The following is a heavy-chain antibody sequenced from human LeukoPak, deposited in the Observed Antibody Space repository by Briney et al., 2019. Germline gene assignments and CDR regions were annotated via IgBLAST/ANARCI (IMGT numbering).Heavy chain of an antibody. J-gene: IGHJ5*02. CDR1: GYTFTSYY. D-gene: IGHD6-19*01. CDR2: INPSGGST. CDR3: AKDPYSSGPYNWFDP. V-gene: IGHV1-46*01. Sequence: ASVKVSCKASGYTFTSYYMHWVRQAPGQGLEWMGIINPSGGSTSYAQKFQGRVTMTRDTSTSTVYMELSSLRSEDTAVYYCAKDPYSSGPYNWFDPWGQGTLVTVSS.